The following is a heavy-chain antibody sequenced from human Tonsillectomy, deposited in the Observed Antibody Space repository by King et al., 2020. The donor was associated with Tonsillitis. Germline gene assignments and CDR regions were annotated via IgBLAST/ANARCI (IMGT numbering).Heavy chain of an antibody. J-gene: IGHJ4*02. Sequence: VQLVESGGGLIQPGGSLRLSCSASGFTGSSNYMSWVRQASGTGLELCSVMTSGGSTNYADSGKGRFTISRANSKNTLYLQMNSLRAEDTAVFYCARDVAAAGFLWDWGQGTLVTVSS. CDR2: MTSGGST. V-gene: IGHV3-53*01. D-gene: IGHD6-13*01. CDR1: GFTGSSNY. CDR3: ARDVAAAGFLWD.